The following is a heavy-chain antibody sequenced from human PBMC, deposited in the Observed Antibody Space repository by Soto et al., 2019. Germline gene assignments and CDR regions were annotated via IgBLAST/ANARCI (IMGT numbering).Heavy chain of an antibody. CDR3: ATRKGGVSNGPTTY. CDR2: MNSDGSNT. V-gene: IGHV3-74*01. Sequence: EVQLVESGGALVQPGGSLRLSCAASGFTFSNYWMHWFRQAPGKGLVWISRMNSDGSNTVYADAVKGRFTISRDNAKNTLYLQRNSLRVEDTAVYYCATRKGGVSNGPTTYWGQGTLVTVSS. CDR1: GFTFSNYW. J-gene: IGHJ4*02. D-gene: IGHD1-26*01.